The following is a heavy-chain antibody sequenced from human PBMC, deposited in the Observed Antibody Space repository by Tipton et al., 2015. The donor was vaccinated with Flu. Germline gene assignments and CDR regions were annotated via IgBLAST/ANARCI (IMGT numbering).Heavy chain of an antibody. Sequence: LRLSCIVSGDSISSYYWNWIRQPPGKGLEWIGYIYYSGSTTYNPSLNSRVSISVDTSKNQFSLKVDSVTAADTAVYFCARASGDFWSGYHYYGMDVWGQGTTVTVSS. CDR2: IYYSGST. D-gene: IGHD3-3*01. J-gene: IGHJ6*02. V-gene: IGHV4-59*01. CDR3: ARASGDFWSGYHYYGMDV. CDR1: GDSISSYY.